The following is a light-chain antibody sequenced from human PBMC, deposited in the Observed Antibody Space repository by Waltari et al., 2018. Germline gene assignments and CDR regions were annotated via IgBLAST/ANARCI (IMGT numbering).Light chain of an antibody. CDR2: YDR. V-gene: IGLV3-21*04. CDR3: HVWHPHVDPGV. CDR1: NIGTSS. J-gene: IGLJ1*01. Sequence: SSVVTQPPSVSVAPGETATITWGGDNIGTSSVHWYQQKAGQAPVLVIFYDRDRPSGIPDRFSGSNSGNTATLTISRVEAGDEARYYCHVWHPHVDPGVFGTGTEVTVL.